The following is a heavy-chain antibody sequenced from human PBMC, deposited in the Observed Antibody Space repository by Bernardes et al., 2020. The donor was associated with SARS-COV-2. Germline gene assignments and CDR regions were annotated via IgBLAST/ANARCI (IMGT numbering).Heavy chain of an antibody. D-gene: IGHD1-26*01. J-gene: IGHJ4*02. Sequence: GGSLRLSCAASGFAFSTFAMHWVRQAPGKGLEWVAIISFDGTTKYNTDSVKGRFIISRDNSKNMLFLQMNSLTTEDTAVYYCAREWEDYTSSLFDYWGQGTRVTVSS. CDR3: AREWEDYTSSLFDY. CDR2: ISFDGTTK. V-gene: IGHV3-30-3*01. CDR1: GFAFSTFA.